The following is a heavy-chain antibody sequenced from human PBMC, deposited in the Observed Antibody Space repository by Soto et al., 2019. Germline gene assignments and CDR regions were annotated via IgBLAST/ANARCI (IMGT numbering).Heavy chain of an antibody. CDR2: ISGNGGST. Sequence: PGGSLRLSCAAPGFTFSNYAMSWVRQAPGKGLEWVSAISGNGGSTYYADSVKGRFTISRDNSKNTLYLQMNSLRAEDTAVYYCARAGYCTSTSCSINWFDPWGQGTLVTVSS. V-gene: IGHV3-23*01. D-gene: IGHD2-2*01. CDR1: GFTFSNYA. CDR3: ARAGYCTSTSCSINWFDP. J-gene: IGHJ5*02.